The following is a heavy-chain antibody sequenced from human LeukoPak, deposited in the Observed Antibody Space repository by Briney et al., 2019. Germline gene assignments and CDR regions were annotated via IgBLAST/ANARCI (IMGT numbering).Heavy chain of an antibody. V-gene: IGHV1-18*01. Sequence: GASVKVSCKASGYTFTSYGISWVRQAPGQGLEWMGWISAYNGNTNYAQKLQGRVTMTTDTSTSTAYMELRSLRSDDTAVYYCARALRYCSSTSCPFDYWGQGTLVTVSS. CDR1: GYTFTSYG. D-gene: IGHD2-2*01. CDR3: ARALRYCSSTSCPFDY. J-gene: IGHJ4*02. CDR2: ISAYNGNT.